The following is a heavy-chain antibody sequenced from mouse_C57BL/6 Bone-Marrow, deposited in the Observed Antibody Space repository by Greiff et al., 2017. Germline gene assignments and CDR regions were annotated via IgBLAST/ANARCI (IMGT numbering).Heavy chain of an antibody. CDR3: ASDSNLFDY. J-gene: IGHJ2*01. Sequence: EVMLVESGGDLVKPGGSLKLSCAASGFTFSSYGMSWVRQTPDKRLEWVATISSGGSYTYYPYSVKGRFTISRDNAKNTLYLQMNSLKAEDTAMYYCASDSNLFDYWGQGTTLTGSS. CDR1: GFTFSSYG. CDR2: ISSGGSYT. D-gene: IGHD2-5*01. V-gene: IGHV5-6*02.